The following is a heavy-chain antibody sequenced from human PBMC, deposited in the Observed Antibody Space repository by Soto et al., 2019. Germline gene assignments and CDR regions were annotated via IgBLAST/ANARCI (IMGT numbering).Heavy chain of an antibody. V-gene: IGHV3-21*02. J-gene: IGHJ4*02. CDR2: ISSSSNNM. Sequence: EVQLVESGGGLVKPGGSLRLSCAGSGFTFSGYSMNWVRQAPGKGLEWVSSISSSSNNMYYADSVKGRFTMSRDNAKNSLYLQMNSLRVNDTAVYYCAKDLASATGSFDHWGQGTLVNVSS. CDR1: GFTFSGYS. D-gene: IGHD1-1*01. CDR3: AKDLASATGSFDH.